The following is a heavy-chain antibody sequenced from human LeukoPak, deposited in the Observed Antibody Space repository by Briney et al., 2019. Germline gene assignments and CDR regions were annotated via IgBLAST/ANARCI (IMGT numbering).Heavy chain of an antibody. V-gene: IGHV3-23*01. CDR1: GFTFSNHA. Sequence: GGSLRLSCAASGFTFSNHAMSWVRQTPGKGLEWVSAVSGSGSTTYYADSVKGRFTISRDNSKNTLYLQMSSLRAEDTAVYYCAKMGVVAARPGTFDYWGQGTLVTVSS. CDR3: AKMGVVAARPGTFDY. CDR2: VSGSGSTT. D-gene: IGHD6-6*01. J-gene: IGHJ4*02.